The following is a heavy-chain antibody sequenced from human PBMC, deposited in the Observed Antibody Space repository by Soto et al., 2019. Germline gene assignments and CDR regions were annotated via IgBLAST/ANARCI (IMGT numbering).Heavy chain of an antibody. CDR1: GGTFSSYA. V-gene: IGHV1-69*13. Sequence: SVKVSCKASGGTFSSYAISWVRQAPGQGLEWMGGIIPIFGTANYAQKFQGRVTITADESTSTAYMELSSLRSEDTAVYYCARGPAVAGIVYFDYWGQGTLVTVSS. J-gene: IGHJ4*02. D-gene: IGHD6-19*01. CDR2: IIPIFGTA. CDR3: ARGPAVAGIVYFDY.